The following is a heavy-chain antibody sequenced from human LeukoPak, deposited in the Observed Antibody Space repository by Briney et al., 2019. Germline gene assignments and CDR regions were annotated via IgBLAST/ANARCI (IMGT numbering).Heavy chain of an antibody. CDR1: GFTFSSYA. CDR3: AKGGYYDSSGYYEYYFDY. Sequence: GGSLRLSCAASGFTFSSYAMSWVRQAPGKGLEWVSAISGSGGSTYYADSVKGRFTISRDNSKNTLYLQMNSLRAEDTAVYHCAKGGYYDSSGYYEYYFDYWGQGTLVTVSS. J-gene: IGHJ4*02. D-gene: IGHD3-22*01. V-gene: IGHV3-23*01. CDR2: ISGSGGST.